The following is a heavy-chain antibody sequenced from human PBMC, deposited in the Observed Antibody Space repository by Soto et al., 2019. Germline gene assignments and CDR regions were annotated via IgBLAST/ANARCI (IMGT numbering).Heavy chain of an antibody. CDR3: ARGTDCGGDCPLDY. D-gene: IGHD2-21*02. Sequence: ASVKVSCKASGYSFTSLDINWVRQTAGQGLEWMGWINPNSGGTNYAQKFQGWVTMTRDTSISTAYMELSRLRSDDTAVYYCARGTDCGGDCPLDYWGQGTLVTVSS. CDR1: GYSFTSLD. V-gene: IGHV1-2*04. CDR2: INPNSGGT. J-gene: IGHJ4*02.